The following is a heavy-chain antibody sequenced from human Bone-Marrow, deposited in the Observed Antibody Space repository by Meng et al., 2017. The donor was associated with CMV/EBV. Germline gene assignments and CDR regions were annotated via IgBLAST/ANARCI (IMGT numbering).Heavy chain of an antibody. Sequence: GSLRLSCTVSGVTISSYYWSWIRQPPGKGLQWIGYIYDSGNTNYNPSLKSRVTISVDTSKDQFALKLSSVTAADTAMYYCASFCMWGSGYYYYGMDVWGQGTTVTVSS. D-gene: IGHD2-15*01. V-gene: IGHV4-59*01. CDR3: ASFCMWGSGYYYYGMDV. CDR1: GVTISSYY. CDR2: IYDSGNT. J-gene: IGHJ6*02.